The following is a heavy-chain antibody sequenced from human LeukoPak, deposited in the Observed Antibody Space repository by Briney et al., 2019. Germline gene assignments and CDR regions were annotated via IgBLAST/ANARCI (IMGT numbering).Heavy chain of an antibody. CDR2: ISSSSSSYI. V-gene: IGHV3-21*01. CDR1: GFTFSSYS. CDR3: AREAGVAAAGTDFDY. Sequence: GGSLRLSCAASGFTFSSYSMNWVRQAPGKGLEWVSSISSSSSSYIYYADSVKGRFTISRDNAKNSLYLQMNSLRAEDTAVYYCAREAGVAAAGTDFDYWGQGTLVTVSS. J-gene: IGHJ4*02. D-gene: IGHD6-13*01.